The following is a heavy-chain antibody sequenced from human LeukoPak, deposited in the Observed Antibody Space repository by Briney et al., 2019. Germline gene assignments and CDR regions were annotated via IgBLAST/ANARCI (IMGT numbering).Heavy chain of an antibody. J-gene: IGHJ4*02. CDR2: INHSGST. Sequence: SETLSLTCAVYGGSFSGYYWSWIRQPPGKGLEWIGEINHSGSTYYNPSLKSRVTISADTSKNQFSLKLGSVTAADTAVYYCATQSTWYGIDYWGQGILVTVSS. V-gene: IGHV4-34*01. D-gene: IGHD6-13*01. CDR1: GGSFSGYY. CDR3: ATQSTWYGIDY.